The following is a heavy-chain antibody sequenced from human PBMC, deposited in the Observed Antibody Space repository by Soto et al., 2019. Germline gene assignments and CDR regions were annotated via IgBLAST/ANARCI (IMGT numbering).Heavy chain of an antibody. CDR3: VKASDGAWPYFFDS. Sequence: PGGSLRLSCAASGFTFSSYGMSWVRQAPGKGPEWVSSISGSGGSTYYADSVKGRFTISRVNSENTLFLQMNSLRAEDSAVYFCVKASDGAWPYFFDSWGQGTLVTVSS. J-gene: IGHJ4*02. V-gene: IGHV3-23*01. CDR1: GFTFSSYG. CDR2: ISGSGGST. D-gene: IGHD2-21*01.